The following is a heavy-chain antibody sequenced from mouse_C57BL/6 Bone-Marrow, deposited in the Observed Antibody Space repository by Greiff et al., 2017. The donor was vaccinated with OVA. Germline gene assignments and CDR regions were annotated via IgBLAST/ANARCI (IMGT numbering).Heavy chain of an antibody. CDR2: INPSSGYT. J-gene: IGHJ2*01. CDR1: GYTFTSYT. CDR3: ARRLTSVGDY. D-gene: IGHD1-1*01. Sequence: VKLVESGAELARPGASVKMSCKASGYTFTSYTMHWVKQRPGQGLEWIGYINPSSGYTKYNQKFKDKATLTADKSSSTAYMQLSSLTSVDSAVYDCARRLTSVGDYWGQGTTLTVSS. V-gene: IGHV1-4*01.